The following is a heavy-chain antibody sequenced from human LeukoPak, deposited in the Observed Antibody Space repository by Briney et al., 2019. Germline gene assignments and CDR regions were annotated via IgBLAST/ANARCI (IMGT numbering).Heavy chain of an antibody. D-gene: IGHD4-23*01. J-gene: IGHJ4*02. V-gene: IGHV1-46*01. CDR2: INPSGGST. Sequence: GASEKVSCKASGYTFTSYYMNWGRQAPGQGLEWMGIINPSGGSTTYAQIFQDRVTMTRDTSTSTVYMELSSLRSEDTAVYYCARGYSTVATPFDSWGQGTLVTVSS. CDR3: ARGYSTVATPFDS. CDR1: GYTFTSYY.